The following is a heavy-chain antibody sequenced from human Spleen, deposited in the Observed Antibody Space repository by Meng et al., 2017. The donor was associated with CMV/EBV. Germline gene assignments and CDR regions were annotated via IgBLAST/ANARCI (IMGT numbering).Heavy chain of an antibody. Sequence: ASVKVSCKASGYTFTSYGISWVRQAPGQGLEWMGWISAYNGNTNYAQKLQGRVTMTTDTSTSTAYMELRSLRSDDTAVYYCATPHPLYCLTVNCPYYYSYYGMDVWGQGTTVTVSS. CDR3: ATPHPLYCLTVNCPYYYSYYGMDV. V-gene: IGHV1-18*01. D-gene: IGHD5/OR15-5a*01. CDR2: ISAYNGNT. J-gene: IGHJ6*02. CDR1: GYTFTSYG.